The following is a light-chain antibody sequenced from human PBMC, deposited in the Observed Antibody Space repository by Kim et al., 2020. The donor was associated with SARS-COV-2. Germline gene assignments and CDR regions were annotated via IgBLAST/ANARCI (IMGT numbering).Light chain of an antibody. Sequence: SSELTQDPAVSVALGQTVTITCQGDSLRSYYATWYQQKPGQAPKVVIYGKDNRTSGVPDRFSGSSSGNTAYLTITGTQAGDEADYYCNSRDSNDYVVFGGGTQLTVL. CDR1: SLRSYY. V-gene: IGLV3-19*01. J-gene: IGLJ2*01. CDR2: GKD. CDR3: NSRDSNDYVV.